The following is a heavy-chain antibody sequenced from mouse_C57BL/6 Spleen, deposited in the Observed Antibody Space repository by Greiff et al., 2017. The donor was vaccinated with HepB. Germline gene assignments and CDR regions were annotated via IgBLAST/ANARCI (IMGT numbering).Heavy chain of an antibody. Sequence: EVQLVESGGGLVKPGGSLKLSCAASGFTFSDYGMHWVRQAPEKGLEWVAYISSGSSTIYYADTVKGRFPISRDNAKNTLFLQMTSLRSEDTAMYYCARSIYYGSPYYAMDYWGQGTSVTVSS. V-gene: IGHV5-17*01. D-gene: IGHD1-1*01. CDR1: GFTFSDYG. CDR3: ARSIYYGSPYYAMDY. CDR2: ISSGSSTI. J-gene: IGHJ4*01.